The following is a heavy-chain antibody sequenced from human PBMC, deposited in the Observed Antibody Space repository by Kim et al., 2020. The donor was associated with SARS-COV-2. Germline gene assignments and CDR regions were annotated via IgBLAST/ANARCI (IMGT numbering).Heavy chain of an antibody. J-gene: IGHJ6*02. V-gene: IGHV3-30*18. D-gene: IGHD5-18*01. Sequence: GGSLRLSCAASGFTFSSYGMHWVRQAPGKGLEWVAVISYDGSNKYSEDSVKGQFTISRDNSKNTPYLQMNSRRAEDTAVYYCAKEVRIQLWLYYYGMDVWGQETTVTVSS. CDR2: ISYDGSNK. CDR1: GFTFSSYG. CDR3: AKEVRIQLWLYYYGMDV.